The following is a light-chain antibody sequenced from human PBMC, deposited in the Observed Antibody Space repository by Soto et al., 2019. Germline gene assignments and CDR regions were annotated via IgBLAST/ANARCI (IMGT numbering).Light chain of an antibody. V-gene: IGKV3-15*01. CDR1: QSVSSN. Sequence: EIVMTQSPATLSVSPGERATLSCRASQSVSSNLAWYQQKPGQAPRLLIYGASTRATGIPARFSGSGSGTEFTLTISRMQSEDCTVYYCHQYNNWPYTFGQGTQLEIK. CDR3: HQYNNWPYT. J-gene: IGKJ2*01. CDR2: GAS.